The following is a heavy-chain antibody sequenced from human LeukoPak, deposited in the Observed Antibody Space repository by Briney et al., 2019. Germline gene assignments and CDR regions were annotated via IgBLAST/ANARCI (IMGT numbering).Heavy chain of an antibody. CDR3: AKEGDRGEALYYYYMDV. J-gene: IGHJ6*03. CDR2: IWYDGSNI. Sequence: GGSLRLSCAASGFMFSDYGMHCVRQAPGKGLEWVAAIWYDGSNIFYADSVKGRFTISRDNSKNALYLQMNSLRAEDTADYYCAKEGDRGEALYYYYMDVWGNGTTVTVSS. V-gene: IGHV3-33*06. D-gene: IGHD3-10*01. CDR1: GFMFSDYG.